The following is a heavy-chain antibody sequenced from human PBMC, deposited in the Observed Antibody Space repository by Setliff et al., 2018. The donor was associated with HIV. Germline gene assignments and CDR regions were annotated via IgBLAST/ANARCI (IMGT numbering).Heavy chain of an antibody. Sequence: PGGSLRLSCAASGFTFSSYGMHWVRQAPGKGLEWVAVIWYDGSNKYYADSVKGRFTISRDNSKNMLYLQMNSLRTEDTAVYYCAKNFYSSPWSPLDYWGQGTLVTVSS. CDR2: IWYDGSNK. D-gene: IGHD6-19*01. V-gene: IGHV3-30*02. J-gene: IGHJ4*02. CDR1: GFTFSSYG. CDR3: AKNFYSSPWSPLDY.